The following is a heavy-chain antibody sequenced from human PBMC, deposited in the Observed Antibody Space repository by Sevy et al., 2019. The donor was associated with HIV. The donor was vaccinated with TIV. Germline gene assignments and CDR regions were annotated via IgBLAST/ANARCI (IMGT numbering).Heavy chain of an antibody. Sequence: GGSLRLSCAASGFIFDYYGMHWVRQAPGKGLEWVALISHDGSKKYYADSVKGRFTISRDNSKNTLYLQMNTLRRDDTAADFCTKDPPVYGDFPYGMDVWGQGTTVTVSS. V-gene: IGHV3-30*18. CDR3: TKDPPVYGDFPYGMDV. D-gene: IGHD4-17*01. CDR2: ISHDGSKK. J-gene: IGHJ6*02. CDR1: GFIFDYYG.